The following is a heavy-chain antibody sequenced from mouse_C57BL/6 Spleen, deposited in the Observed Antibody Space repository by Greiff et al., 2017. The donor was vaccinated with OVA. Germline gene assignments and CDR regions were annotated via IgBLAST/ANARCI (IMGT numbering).Heavy chain of an antibody. Sequence: EVQLQQSGPELVKPGASVKMSCKASGYTFTDYNMHWVKQSHGKSLEWIGYINPNNGGTSYNQKFKGKATLTVNKSSSTAYMELRSLTSEDSAVYYCARVLRREYYFDYWGQGTTLTVSS. J-gene: IGHJ2*01. V-gene: IGHV1-22*01. CDR1: GYTFTDYN. CDR3: ARVLRREYYFDY. D-gene: IGHD2-12*01. CDR2: INPNNGGT.